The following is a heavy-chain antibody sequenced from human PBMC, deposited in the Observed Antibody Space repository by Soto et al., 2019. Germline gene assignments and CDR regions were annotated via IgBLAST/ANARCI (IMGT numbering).Heavy chain of an antibody. CDR1: GDSINSRHW. CDR2: IFQSGST. Sequence: SETLSLPCAVSGDSINSRHWWPWVRQPPGKGLEWIGEIFQSGSTNYTPSLESRVTISVDKSKNQFSLTLTSVTAADTAVYFCARGRGRYSSGWSWFDPWGQGILVTVAS. D-gene: IGHD6-19*01. J-gene: IGHJ5*02. V-gene: IGHV4-4*02. CDR3: ARGRGRYSSGWSWFDP.